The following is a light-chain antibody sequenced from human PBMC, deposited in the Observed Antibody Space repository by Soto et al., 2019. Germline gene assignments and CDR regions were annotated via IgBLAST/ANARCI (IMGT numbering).Light chain of an antibody. J-gene: IGKJ5*01. CDR2: KAS. V-gene: IGKV2-40*01. CDR3: QQLHSYPIT. CDR1: QTLLNSNDGNTY. Sequence: EIVMTQTPPSLPVTPGEPASISCRSSQTLLNSNDGNTYLAWYQQKPGKAPKLLIYKASTLKSGVPSRFSGSGSGTEFTLTISSLQTEDFATYFCQQLHSYPITFGQGTRLEIK.